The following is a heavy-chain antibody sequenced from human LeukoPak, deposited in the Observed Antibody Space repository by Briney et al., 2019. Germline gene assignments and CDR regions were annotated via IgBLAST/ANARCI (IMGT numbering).Heavy chain of an antibody. V-gene: IGHV4-61*01. CDR2: IYYSGST. CDR1: GGSVSSGSYY. D-gene: IGHD2/OR15-2a*01. CDR3: ARSTFGWFDP. J-gene: IGHJ5*02. Sequence: SETLSLTRTVSGGSVSSGSYYWSWIRQPPGKGLEWIGYIYYSGSTNYNPSLKSRVTISVDTSKNQFSLKLSSVTAADTAVYYCARSTFGWFDPWGQGTLVTVSS.